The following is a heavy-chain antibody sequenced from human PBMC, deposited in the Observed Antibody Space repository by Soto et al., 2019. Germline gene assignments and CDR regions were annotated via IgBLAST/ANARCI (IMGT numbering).Heavy chain of an antibody. CDR1: GFTFSSYA. Sequence: PGGSLRLSCAASGFTFSSYAMSWVRQAPGKGLEWVSAISGSGGSTYYADPVKGRFTISRDNSKNTLYLQMNSLRAEDTAVYYCAKSYLGSSGWSLFDYWGQGTLVTVSS. J-gene: IGHJ4*02. CDR2: ISGSGGST. D-gene: IGHD6-19*01. V-gene: IGHV3-23*01. CDR3: AKSYLGSSGWSLFDY.